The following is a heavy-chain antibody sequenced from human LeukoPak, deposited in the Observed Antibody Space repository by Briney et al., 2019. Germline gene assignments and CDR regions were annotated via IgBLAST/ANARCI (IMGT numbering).Heavy chain of an antibody. CDR1: GFTFSSYG. J-gene: IGHJ4*02. CDR2: ISYDGSNK. Sequence: GRSLRLSCAASGFTFSSYGMHWVRQAPGKGLEWVAVISYDGSNKYYADSVKGRFTISRDNSKNTVYLQMNSLRVEDTAVYYCAKGEGDQLPTNFDCWGQGTLVTVSS. V-gene: IGHV3-30*18. D-gene: IGHD2-2*01. CDR3: AKGEGDQLPTNFDC.